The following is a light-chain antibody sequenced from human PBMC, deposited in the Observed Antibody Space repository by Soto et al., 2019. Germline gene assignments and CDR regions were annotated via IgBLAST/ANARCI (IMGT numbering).Light chain of an antibody. CDR2: DAS. Sequence: EIVLTQSPATLSLSPGERATLSCRASQSVSSYLAWYQQKPGQAPRLLIYDASNRATGIPARFSGSGSGTEFSLTISSLQSEDFAVYYCQQYKNWPWTFGQGTRVEIK. J-gene: IGKJ1*01. V-gene: IGKV3-11*01. CDR1: QSVSSY. CDR3: QQYKNWPWT.